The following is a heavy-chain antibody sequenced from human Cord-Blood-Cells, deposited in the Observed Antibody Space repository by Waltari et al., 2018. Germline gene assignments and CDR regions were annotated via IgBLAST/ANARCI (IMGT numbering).Heavy chain of an antibody. Sequence: EVQLAESGGGLVQPGGCLKLPCAASGFTFSGFAMHWVRQASGKGVEWVGGIRSRDKGYATAYDSSVKGRFTISRDDSKNTAYLQMNSLKTEDTAVYYCTSNRNYWGQGTLVTVSS. CDR2: IRSRDKGYAT. V-gene: IGHV3-73*01. CDR3: TSNRNY. CDR1: GFTFSGFA. J-gene: IGHJ4*02. D-gene: IGHD3-22*01.